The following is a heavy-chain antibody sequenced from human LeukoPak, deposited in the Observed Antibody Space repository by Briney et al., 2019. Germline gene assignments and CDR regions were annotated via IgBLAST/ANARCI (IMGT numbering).Heavy chain of an antibody. Sequence: GGSLRLSCAASGFTFSSHWMHWVRQTPGKGLEWVANIKQDGSEKYYVDSVKGRFTISRDNAKNSLYLQMNSLRAEDTAIYYCARAAKTYDYWGQGTLVTVSS. J-gene: IGHJ4*02. CDR3: ARAAKTYDY. V-gene: IGHV3-7*01. CDR2: IKQDGSEK. CDR1: GFTFSSHW.